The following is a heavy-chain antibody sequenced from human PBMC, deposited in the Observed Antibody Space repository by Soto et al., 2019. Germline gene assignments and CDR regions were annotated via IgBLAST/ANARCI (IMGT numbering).Heavy chain of an antibody. CDR2: ISYDGSNK. Sequence: QVQLVESGGGVVQPGRSLRLSCAASGFTFSSYAMHWVRQAPGKGLEWVAVISYDGSNKYYADSVKGRFTISRDNSKNTLYLQMNSLRAEDTAVYYCARDWHSSGWGDAFDIWGQGTMVTVSS. V-gene: IGHV3-30-3*01. D-gene: IGHD6-19*01. J-gene: IGHJ3*02. CDR1: GFTFSSYA. CDR3: ARDWHSSGWGDAFDI.